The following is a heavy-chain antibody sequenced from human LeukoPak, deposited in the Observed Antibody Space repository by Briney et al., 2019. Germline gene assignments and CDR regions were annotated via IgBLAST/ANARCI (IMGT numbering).Heavy chain of an antibody. Sequence: GGSLRLSCAASGFTFSDYYMSWIRQAPGKGLEWVSYISSSGSTIYYADSVKGRFTISRDNAKNSLYLQMNSLRAEDTAVYYCARGDSYYVSGSYAFDIWGQGTMVTVSS. CDR1: GFTFSDYY. CDR2: ISSSGSTI. J-gene: IGHJ3*02. CDR3: ARGDSYYVSGSYAFDI. D-gene: IGHD3-10*01. V-gene: IGHV3-11*01.